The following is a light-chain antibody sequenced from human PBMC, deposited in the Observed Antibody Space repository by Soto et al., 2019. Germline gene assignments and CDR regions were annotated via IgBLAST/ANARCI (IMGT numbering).Light chain of an antibody. Sequence: EIVMTQSPPTLSVSPGEGTTLACRSSQGVAGNLAWYQQKPGQAPRLLIYAVSTRAAGIPARFSGSGSETEFTLTISSLQSEDFAVYYCQQYKNWPRTFGQGTKVDIK. CDR1: QGVAGN. J-gene: IGKJ1*01. CDR2: AVS. CDR3: QQYKNWPRT. V-gene: IGKV3D-15*01.